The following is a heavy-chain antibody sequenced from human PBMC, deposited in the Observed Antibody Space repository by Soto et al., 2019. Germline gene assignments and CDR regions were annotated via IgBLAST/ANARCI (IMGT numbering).Heavy chain of an antibody. V-gene: IGHV3-7*01. Sequence: PGGALRLSCAASGFTFSSYWMSWVRPAPGKGLEWVANIKQDGSEKYYVDSVKGRFTISRDNAKNSLYLQMNSLRAEDTAVYYCAREVGYNWNYENNWFDPWGQGTLVTVSS. CDR1: GFTFSSYW. J-gene: IGHJ5*02. CDR2: IKQDGSEK. CDR3: AREVGYNWNYENNWFDP. D-gene: IGHD1-7*01.